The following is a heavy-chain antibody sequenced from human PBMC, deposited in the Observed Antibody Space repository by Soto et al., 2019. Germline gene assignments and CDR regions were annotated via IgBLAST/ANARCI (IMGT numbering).Heavy chain of an antibody. D-gene: IGHD1-7*01. J-gene: IGHJ4*02. V-gene: IGHV1-3*01. CDR3: AREGLELSYYFDY. Sequence: GAPMKGSCQASGYPFTSYAMHLVRQAPGQRLEWMGWINAGNGNTKYSQKFQGRVTITRDTSASTAYMELSSLRSEDTAVYYCAREGLELSYYFDYWGQGTLVTV. CDR1: GYPFTSYA. CDR2: INAGNGNT.